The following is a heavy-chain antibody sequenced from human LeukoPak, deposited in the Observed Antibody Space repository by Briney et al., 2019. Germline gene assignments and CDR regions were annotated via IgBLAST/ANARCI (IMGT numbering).Heavy chain of an antibody. J-gene: IGHJ4*02. CDR2: IYYSGGT. CDR1: GGSISSYY. Sequence: PSETLSLTCTVSGGSISSYYWSWIRQPPGKGLEWIGYIYYSGGTNYNPSLKSRVTISVDTSKNQFSLKLSSVTAADTAVYYCASQYYYGSGSFYFDYWGQGTLVTVSS. V-gene: IGHV4-59*01. D-gene: IGHD3-10*01. CDR3: ASQYYYGSGSFYFDY.